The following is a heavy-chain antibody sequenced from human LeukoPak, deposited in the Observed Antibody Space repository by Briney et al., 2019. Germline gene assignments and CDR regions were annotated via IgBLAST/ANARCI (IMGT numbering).Heavy chain of an antibody. CDR1: GYTFTNYY. J-gene: IGHJ5*02. CDR3: ARVTVVTLGYNWFDP. V-gene: IGHV1-2*02. D-gene: IGHD4-23*01. Sequence: GASVKVSCKASGYTFTNYYIHWVRQAPGQELEWMGWINPNSGGTNYAQKFQGRVSMTRDRSSSTAYMEMTRLRKDDTAVYYCARVTVVTLGYNWFDPWGQGTLVT. CDR2: INPNSGGT.